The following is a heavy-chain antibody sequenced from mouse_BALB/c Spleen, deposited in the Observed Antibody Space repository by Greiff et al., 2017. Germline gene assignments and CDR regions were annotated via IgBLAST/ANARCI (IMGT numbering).Heavy chain of an antibody. CDR2: IWTGGGT. Sequence: QVQLQQSGPGLVAPSQSLSITCTVSGFSLTSYDISWIRQPPGKGLEWLGVIWTGGGTNYNSAFMSRLSISKDNSKSQVFLKMNSLQTDDTAIYYCVREGNYVDYWGQGTTLTVSS. V-gene: IGHV2-9-2*01. CDR3: VREGNYVDY. CDR1: GFSLTSYD. J-gene: IGHJ2*01.